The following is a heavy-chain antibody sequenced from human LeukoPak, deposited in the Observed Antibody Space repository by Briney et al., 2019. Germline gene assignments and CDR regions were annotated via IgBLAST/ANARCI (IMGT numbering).Heavy chain of an antibody. Sequence: PSQTLSLTCTVSGGSISSGGYYWSWIRQHPGKGLEWIGYIYYSGSTYYNPSLKSRVTISVDTSKNQSSLKLSSVTAADTAVYYCARDVEGAAAFGYWGQGTLVTVSS. CDR3: ARDVEGAAAFGY. CDR2: IYYSGST. D-gene: IGHD6-13*01. V-gene: IGHV4-31*03. J-gene: IGHJ4*02. CDR1: GGSISSGGYY.